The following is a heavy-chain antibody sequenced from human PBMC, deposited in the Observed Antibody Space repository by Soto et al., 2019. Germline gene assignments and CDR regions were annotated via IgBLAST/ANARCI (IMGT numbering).Heavy chain of an antibody. V-gene: IGHV1-18*01. CDR1: GYTFNGYA. CDR3: ARVLQWSPPDY. CDR2: ISSYNGYT. J-gene: IGHJ4*02. Sequence: QVQLVQSGAEVKKPGASVNISCKASGYTFNGYAISWVRQAPGHGLEWMGWISSYNGYTSYAQNFQGRVTMTTDTATNTAYMEMRSLRSDDTGVYYCARVLQWSPPDYWGQGSLVTVSS. D-gene: IGHD6-19*01.